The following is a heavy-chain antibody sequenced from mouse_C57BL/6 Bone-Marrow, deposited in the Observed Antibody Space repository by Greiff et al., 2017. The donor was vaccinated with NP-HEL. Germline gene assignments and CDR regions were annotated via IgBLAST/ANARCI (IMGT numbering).Heavy chain of an antibody. V-gene: IGHV1-64*01. D-gene: IGHD1-1*01. CDR3: ARRGYYYGSSCGAWFAY. J-gene: IGHJ3*01. Sequence: VQLQQPGAELVKPGASVKLSCKASGYTFTSYWMHWVKQRPGQGLEWIGMIHPNSGSTNYNEKFKSKATLTVDKSSSTAYMQLSSLTSEDSAVYYCARRGYYYGSSCGAWFAYWGQGTLVTVSA. CDR2: IHPNSGST. CDR1: GYTFTSYW.